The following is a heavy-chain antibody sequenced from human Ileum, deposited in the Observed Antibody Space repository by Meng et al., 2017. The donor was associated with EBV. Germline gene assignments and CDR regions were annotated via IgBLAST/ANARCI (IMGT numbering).Heavy chain of an antibody. D-gene: IGHD3-3*01. J-gene: IGHJ4*02. V-gene: IGHV4-39*01. CDR3: ARRYYGVPFDN. CDR1: GDSISSSNHW. Sequence: LQLHESGPRLCKPSETLSLTCAVSGDSISSSNHWWGWIRQPPGKGLEWVGTIYYSGSTFYNPSLKSRVTISLDTSKNQFSLKVSSVTAADTAVYYCARRYYGVPFDNWGQGTLVTVSS. CDR2: IYYSGST.